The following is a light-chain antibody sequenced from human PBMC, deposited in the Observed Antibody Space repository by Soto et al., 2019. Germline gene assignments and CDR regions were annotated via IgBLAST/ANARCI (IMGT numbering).Light chain of an antibody. CDR2: EVS. CDR1: SSDVGGYNY. CDR3: SSYAGSNNNYV. J-gene: IGLJ1*01. V-gene: IGLV2-8*01. Sequence: QSALTQPPSASGSPGQSVTISCTGTSSDVGGYNYVSWYQQHPGKAPKLMIYEVSKRPSGVPDRFSGSKSGNTASLTVSELQAEDEADYYCSSYAGSNNNYVFGTGTKVTVL.